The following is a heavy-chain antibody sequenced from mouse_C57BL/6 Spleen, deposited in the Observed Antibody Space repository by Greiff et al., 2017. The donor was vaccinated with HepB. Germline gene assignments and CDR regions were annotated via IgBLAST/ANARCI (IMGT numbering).Heavy chain of an antibody. CDR2: IYPGDGDT. V-gene: IGHV1-82*01. CDR3: ASCYYGSSWGFAY. Sequence: VQLQQSGPELVKPGASVKISCKASGYAFSSSWMNWVKQRPGKGLEWIGRIYPGDGDTNYNGKFKGKATLTADKSSSTAYMQLSSLTSEDSAVYFCASCYYGSSWGFAYWGQGTLVTVSA. CDR1: GYAFSSSW. J-gene: IGHJ3*01. D-gene: IGHD1-1*01.